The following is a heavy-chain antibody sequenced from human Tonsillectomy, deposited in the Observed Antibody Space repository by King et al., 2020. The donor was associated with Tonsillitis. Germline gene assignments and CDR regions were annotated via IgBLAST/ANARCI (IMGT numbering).Heavy chain of an antibody. J-gene: IGHJ4*02. CDR2: IDWDDDK. CDR3: ARVRTGTAYYFAY. CDR1: GFSLSASGMC. V-gene: IGHV2-70*01. Sequence: TLKESGPALVKPPQTLTLTCTFSGFSLSASGMCVSWIRQPPGKALEWLALIDWDDDKYYNTSLRTRLTISKDTSKNQVVLTMTNMDPVDTATYYCARVRTGTAYYFAYWGQGTLVTVSS. D-gene: IGHD1-1*01.